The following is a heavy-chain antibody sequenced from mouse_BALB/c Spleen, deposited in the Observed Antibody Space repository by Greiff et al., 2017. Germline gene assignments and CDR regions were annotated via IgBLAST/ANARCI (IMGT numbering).Heavy chain of an antibody. CDR1: GYTFTDYA. CDR3: ARGNYGRNYAMDY. J-gene: IGHJ4*01. V-gene: IGHV1S137*01. Sequence: VQLVESGAELVRPGVSVKISCKGSGYTFTDYAMHWVKQSHAKSLEWIGVISTYYGDASYNQKFKGKATMTVDKSSSTAYMELARLTSEDSAIYYCARGNYGRNYAMDYWGQGTSVTVSS. CDR2: ISTYYGDA. D-gene: IGHD1-1*01.